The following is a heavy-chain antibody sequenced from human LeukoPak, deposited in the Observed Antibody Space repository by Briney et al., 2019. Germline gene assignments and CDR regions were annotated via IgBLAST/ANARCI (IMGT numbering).Heavy chain of an antibody. D-gene: IGHD1-26*01. J-gene: IGHJ4*02. CDR2: IWYDGSNK. Sequence: PGRSLRLSCAASGFTFSSYGMHWVRQAPGKGLEWVAVIWYDGSNKYYADSVKGRFTISRDNSKNTLYLQMNSLRAEDTAVYYCAKVGSVSYYQYYFDYWGQGTLVTVSS. CDR1: GFTFSSYG. CDR3: AKVGSVSYYQYYFDY. V-gene: IGHV3-33*06.